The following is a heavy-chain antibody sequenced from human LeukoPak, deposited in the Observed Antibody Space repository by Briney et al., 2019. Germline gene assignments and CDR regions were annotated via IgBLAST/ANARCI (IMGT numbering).Heavy chain of an antibody. CDR3: AQNFWSGYLTDY. Sequence: PGGSLRLSCVGSGFTFSSYSMNWVRQAPGKGLEWVSYISGSSNTIYHADSVKGRFTISRDNAKNSLYLQMNSLRDEDTAVYYCAQNFWSGYLTDYWGQGTLVTVSS. CDR1: GFTFSSYS. V-gene: IGHV3-48*02. J-gene: IGHJ4*02. CDR2: ISGSSNTI. D-gene: IGHD3-3*01.